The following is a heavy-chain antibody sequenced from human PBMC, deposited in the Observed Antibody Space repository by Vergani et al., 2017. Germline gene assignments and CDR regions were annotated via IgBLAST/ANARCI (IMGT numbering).Heavy chain of an antibody. CDR1: GFTVSSNY. J-gene: IGHJ4*02. CDR2: IYSGGST. D-gene: IGHD3-10*01. Sequence: EVQLVESGGGLVQPGGSLRLSCAASGFTVSSNYMSWVRQAPGKGLEWVSVIYSGGSTYYADSVKGRFTISRHNSKNTLYLQMNSLRAEDTAVYYCARGNDGAGSYCTHYGSQGTLVTVSS. V-gene: IGHV3-53*04. CDR3: ARGNDGAGSYCTHY.